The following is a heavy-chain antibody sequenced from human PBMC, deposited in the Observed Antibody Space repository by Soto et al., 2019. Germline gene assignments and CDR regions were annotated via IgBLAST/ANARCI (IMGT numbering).Heavy chain of an antibody. CDR1: GFTFSSYA. J-gene: IGHJ4*02. V-gene: IGHV3-23*01. D-gene: IGHD3-10*01. CDR3: AKALRFGELLSDFDY. CDR2: ISGSGGST. Sequence: GGSLRLSCAASGFTFSSYAMSWVRQAPGKGLEWVSAISGSGGSTYYADSVKGRFTISRDNSKNTLYLQMNSLRAEDTAVYCCAKALRFGELLSDFDYWGQGTLVTVSS.